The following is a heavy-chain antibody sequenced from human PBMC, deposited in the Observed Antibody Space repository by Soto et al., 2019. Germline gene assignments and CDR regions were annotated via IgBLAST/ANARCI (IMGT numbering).Heavy chain of an antibody. D-gene: IGHD4-4*01. J-gene: IGHJ4*02. CDR3: ARETTDHLSYFDH. V-gene: IGHV1-3*01. CDR1: GYTFTNYA. CDR2: INGGNGNT. Sequence: ASVKVSCKGSGYTFTNYAIHWLRQAPGQRLEWMGWINGGNGNTKYSQKFQGRVTITRDTSASTAYMELSSLRSEDTAVYYCARETTDHLSYFDHWGQGTLVTVSS.